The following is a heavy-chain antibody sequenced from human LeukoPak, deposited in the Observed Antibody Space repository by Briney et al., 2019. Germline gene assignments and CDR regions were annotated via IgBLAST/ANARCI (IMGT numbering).Heavy chain of an antibody. Sequence: GGSLRLSCAAYGFTFSSYWMHWVRQAPGKGLVWVSRINSDGSSTSYADSVKGRFTISRDNAKNTLYLQMNSLRAEDTAVYYYARISDYYDSSGYRLEYFQHWGQGTLVTVSS. J-gene: IGHJ1*01. CDR2: INSDGSST. D-gene: IGHD3-22*01. V-gene: IGHV3-74*01. CDR3: ARISDYYDSSGYRLEYFQH. CDR1: GFTFSSYW.